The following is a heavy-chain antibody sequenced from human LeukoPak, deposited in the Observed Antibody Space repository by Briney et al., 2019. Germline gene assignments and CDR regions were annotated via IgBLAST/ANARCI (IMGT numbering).Heavy chain of an antibody. D-gene: IGHD3-16*01. CDR2: INWNGGST. CDR3: AKPVIPSAYQGTYYMDV. Sequence: PGGSLRLSCAASGFTFDDYGMSWVRQAPGKWLEWVSGINWNGGSTGYADSVKGRFTISRDNSKNTLYLQMHSLRAEDTALYYCAKPVIPSAYQGTYYMDVWGKGTTVTVSS. CDR1: GFTFDDYG. J-gene: IGHJ6*03. V-gene: IGHV3-20*04.